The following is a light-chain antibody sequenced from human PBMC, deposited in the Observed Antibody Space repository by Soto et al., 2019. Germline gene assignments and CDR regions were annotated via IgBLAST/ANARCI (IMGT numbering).Light chain of an antibody. CDR1: QSVSSN. CDR3: QQRSNWPLT. Sequence: EIVLTQSPGTLSLSPGGRATLSCRASQSVSSNFLAWYQQKPGQAPRLLIYDASNRATGIPARFSGSGSGTDFTLTISSLEPEDSAVYYCQQRSNWPLTFGPGTKVDI. V-gene: IGKV3-11*01. CDR2: DAS. J-gene: IGKJ3*01.